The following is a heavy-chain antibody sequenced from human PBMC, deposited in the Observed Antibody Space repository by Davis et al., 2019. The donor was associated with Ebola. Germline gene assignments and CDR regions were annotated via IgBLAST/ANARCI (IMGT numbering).Heavy chain of an antibody. CDR1: GFTFHDHG. J-gene: IGHJ4*02. D-gene: IGHD3-22*01. CDR3: ARGSGQSSGYYETFFDS. Sequence: GESLKISCAVSGFTFHDHGMGWVRQVPGRGLEWVAGIIWNGVNTGYADFVAGRFTISRDNGKNSLHLHMDSLRVEDTALYYCARGSGQSSGYYETFFDSWGPGTPVTVSS. V-gene: IGHV3-20*04. CDR2: IIWNGVNT.